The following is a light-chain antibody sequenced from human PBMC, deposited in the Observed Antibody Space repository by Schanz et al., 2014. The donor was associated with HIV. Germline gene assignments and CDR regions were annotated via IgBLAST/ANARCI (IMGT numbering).Light chain of an antibody. CDR1: SSNIRINT. CDR2: SNS. CDR3: LSYDKSPSGPYV. Sequence: QSVLTQPPSASGTPGQRVTISCSGSSSNIRINTVNWYQQFPGTAPKLLIYSNSRRPSGVPDRFSGSKSDSSASLTITGLQPEDEADYYCLSYDKSPSGPYVFGTGTKLTVL. V-gene: IGLV1-44*01. J-gene: IGLJ1*01.